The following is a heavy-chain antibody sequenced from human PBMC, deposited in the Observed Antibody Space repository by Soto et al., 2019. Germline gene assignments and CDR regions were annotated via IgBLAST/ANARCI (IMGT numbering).Heavy chain of an antibody. D-gene: IGHD2-21*02. CDR1: GGTFSSYA. CDR2: IIPIFGTA. V-gene: IGHV1-69*12. Sequence: QVQLVQSGAYVKKPGSSVKVSCKASGGTFSSYAISWVRQAPGQGLEWMGGIIPIFGTADYAQKFHGRVTITADESTSTAYMELSSLRSEDTAVYYCASHCGGDCYSRSPPYYYYGMDVWGQGTTVTVSS. J-gene: IGHJ6*02. CDR3: ASHCGGDCYSRSPPYYYYGMDV.